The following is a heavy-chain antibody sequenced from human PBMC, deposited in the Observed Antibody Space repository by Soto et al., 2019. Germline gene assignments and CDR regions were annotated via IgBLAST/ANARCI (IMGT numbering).Heavy chain of an antibody. CDR1: GFTFSSYA. Sequence: EVQLLESGGGLVQPGGSLRLSCAASGFTFSSYAMSWVRQAPGKGLEWVSAISGSGGSTYYADSVKGRFTISRDNSKHTLYLQMNSLRAEDTAVYYCAKDWGYSSSWYEDYWGQGTLVTVSS. V-gene: IGHV3-23*01. J-gene: IGHJ4*02. CDR2: ISGSGGST. CDR3: AKDWGYSSSWYEDY. D-gene: IGHD6-13*01.